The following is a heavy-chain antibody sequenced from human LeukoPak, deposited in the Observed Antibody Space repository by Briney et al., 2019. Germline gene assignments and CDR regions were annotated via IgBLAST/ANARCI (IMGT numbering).Heavy chain of an antibody. CDR2: IKQDGSEK. Sequence: PGGSLRLSCAASGFTFSSYWMSWVRQAPGKGLEWVANIKQDGSEKYYVDYVKGRFTIYRDNAKNSLYLQMNSLRAEDTAVYYCARGVVATYGADYYYYMDVWGKGTTVTVSS. CDR3: ARGVVATYGADYYYYMDV. J-gene: IGHJ6*03. V-gene: IGHV3-7*01. D-gene: IGHD5-12*01. CDR1: GFTFSSYW.